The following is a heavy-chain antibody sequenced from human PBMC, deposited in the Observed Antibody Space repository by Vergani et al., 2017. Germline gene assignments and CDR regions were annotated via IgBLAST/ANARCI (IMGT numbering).Heavy chain of an antibody. CDR3: ARDGEKVGYRRHNYLDF. V-gene: IGHV3-21*06. CDR1: GFRFREHG. J-gene: IGHJ4*02. CDR2: ISSGSTYT. D-gene: IGHD6-25*01. Sequence: EVQLLESGGGSVQPGESLRLSCVASGFRFREHGMNWVRQAPGKGLEWVSSISSGSTYTFYADSVKDRFTISRDNAKSTLYLHMSSLRAEDTAIYYCARDGEKVGYRRHNYLDFWGQGTLVTVSS.